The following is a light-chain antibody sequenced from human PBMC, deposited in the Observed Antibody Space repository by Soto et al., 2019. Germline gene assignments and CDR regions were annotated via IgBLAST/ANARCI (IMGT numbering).Light chain of an antibody. CDR2: EVR. V-gene: IGLV2-14*01. J-gene: IGLJ3*02. CDR3: TSYTSTDTWV. Sequence: QSVLTQPASVSGSPGQSITISCTGTSSDIGAYNYVSWCQHHPGKAPKVIIYEVRNRPSGVSDRFSGSKSGNTASLTISGLQAEDEADYYCTSYTSTDTWVFGGGTKLTVL. CDR1: SSDIGAYNY.